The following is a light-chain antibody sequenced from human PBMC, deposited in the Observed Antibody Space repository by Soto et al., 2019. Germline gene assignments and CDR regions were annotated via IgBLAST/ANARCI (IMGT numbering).Light chain of an antibody. Sequence: QSVLTQPPSVSAAPGQEVTISCSGASSNIGNNYVSWYQQLPGTAPKLLIYDNNKRPSGIPDRFSGSKSGTSATLGITGLEIRDYADHYCATEDSSVSVHDFGSGSKVTDL. CDR3: ATEDSSVSVHD. CDR1: SSNIGNNY. J-gene: IGLJ1*01. V-gene: IGLV1-51*01. CDR2: DNN.